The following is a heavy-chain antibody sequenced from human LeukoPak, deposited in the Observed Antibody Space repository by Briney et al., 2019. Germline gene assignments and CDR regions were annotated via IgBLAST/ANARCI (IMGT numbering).Heavy chain of an antibody. V-gene: IGHV3-23*01. CDR3: AKGAFDSSGYYGDAFDM. Sequence: GGSLRLSCAASGFTFSNYVMSWVRQAPGKGLEWVSSISGSGGSTYFADSVKGRFTISRDNTKNTLYLQMNSLRAEDTAVYYCAKGAFDSSGYYGDAFDMWGRGTMVTVSS. D-gene: IGHD3-22*01. J-gene: IGHJ3*02. CDR2: ISGSGGST. CDR1: GFTFSNYV.